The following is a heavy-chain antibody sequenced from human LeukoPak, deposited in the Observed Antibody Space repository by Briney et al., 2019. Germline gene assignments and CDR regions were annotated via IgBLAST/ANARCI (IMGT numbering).Heavy chain of an antibody. CDR1: GGSFSGYY. Sequence: ASETLSLTCAVYGGSFSGYYWSWIRQPPGKGLEWIGEINHSGSTNYNPSLKSRVTISVDTSKNQFSLKLSSVTAADTAVYYCAREGYNNDWYAEWGYWGQGTLVTVSS. CDR2: INHSGST. V-gene: IGHV4-34*01. CDR3: AREGYNNDWYAEWGY. D-gene: IGHD6-19*01. J-gene: IGHJ4*02.